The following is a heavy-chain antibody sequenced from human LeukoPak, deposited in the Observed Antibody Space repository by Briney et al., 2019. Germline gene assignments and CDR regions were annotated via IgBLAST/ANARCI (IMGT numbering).Heavy chain of an antibody. Sequence: GGSLRLSCAASGFTFSSYWMHWARHAPGKGLVWVSRINSDGSSTSYADSVKGRFTISRDNAKNTLYLQMNSLRAEDTAVYYCATEGIAAAGIYWGQGTLVTVSS. D-gene: IGHD6-13*01. CDR1: GFTFSSYW. V-gene: IGHV3-74*01. J-gene: IGHJ4*02. CDR3: ATEGIAAAGIY. CDR2: INSDGSST.